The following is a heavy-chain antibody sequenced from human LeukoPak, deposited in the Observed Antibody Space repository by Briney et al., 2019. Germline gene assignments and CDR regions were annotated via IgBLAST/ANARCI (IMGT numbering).Heavy chain of an antibody. J-gene: IGHJ5*02. D-gene: IGHD6-13*01. CDR2: IRNDGSND. V-gene: IGHV3-30*02. CDR3: VKGGSSSHNWFDP. CDR1: GFTFSDFG. Sequence: PGGSLRLSCAASGFTFSDFGMHWVRQAPGKGLEWVAFIRNDGSNDYYPDSVKGRFTISRDNSRTTLYLQMHSLRIEDTAVYYCVKGGSSSHNWFDPWGQGILVTVPS.